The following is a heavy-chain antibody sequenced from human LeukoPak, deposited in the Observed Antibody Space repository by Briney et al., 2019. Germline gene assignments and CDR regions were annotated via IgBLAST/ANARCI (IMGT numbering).Heavy chain of an antibody. D-gene: IGHD1-26*01. CDR2: IYHSGST. CDR3: ARRLSGSYFRIDY. CDR1: GGSISSNNW. J-gene: IGHJ4*02. Sequence: SETLSLTCAVSGGSISSNNWWSWVRQPPGKGLEWIGEIYHSGSTNYNPSLKSRVTISVDTSKNQFSLKLSSVTAADTAVYYCARRLSGSYFRIDYWGQGTLVTVSS. V-gene: IGHV4-4*02.